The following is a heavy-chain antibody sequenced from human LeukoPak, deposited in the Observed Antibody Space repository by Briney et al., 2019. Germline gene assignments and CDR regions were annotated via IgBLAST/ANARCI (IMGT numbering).Heavy chain of an antibody. V-gene: IGHV3-11*06. J-gene: IGHJ4*02. D-gene: IGHD2-15*01. CDR3: ARGVVGRYCSGGSCYQPAGFDY. CDR1: GFTLSDYY. Sequence: GGSLRLSCAASGFTLSDYYMSWIRQAPGKGLEWVSYISSSSSYTNYADSVKGRFTISRDNAKNSLYLQMNSLRAEDTAVYYCARGVVGRYCSGGSCYQPAGFDYWGQGTLVTVSS. CDR2: ISSSSSYT.